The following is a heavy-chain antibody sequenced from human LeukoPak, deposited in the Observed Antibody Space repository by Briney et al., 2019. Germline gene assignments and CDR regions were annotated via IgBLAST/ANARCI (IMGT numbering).Heavy chain of an antibody. CDR2: ISGSGGST. Sequence: GGSLRLSCAASGFTFNNYGMSWVRQAPGKGLEWVSAISGSGGSTYSADSVKGRFTISRDSSKNTLYLQMNSLRAGDAAVYYCAKAPVTTYSGAYCYPFDYWSQGTLVTVSS. V-gene: IGHV3-23*01. CDR3: AKAPVTTYSGAYCYPFDY. D-gene: IGHD2-21*01. CDR1: GFTFNNYG. J-gene: IGHJ4*02.